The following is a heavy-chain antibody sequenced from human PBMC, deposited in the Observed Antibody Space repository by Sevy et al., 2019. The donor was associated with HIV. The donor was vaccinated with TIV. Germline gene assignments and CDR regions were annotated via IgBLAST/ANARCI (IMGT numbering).Heavy chain of an antibody. V-gene: IGHV4-59*01. D-gene: IGHD6-19*01. Sequence: SETLSLTYTVSGGSISSYYWSWIRQPPGKRLEWIGSIFYTGTTNYNPSLKSRVTISVDTSKSQVSLKVTSVTAADTAVYFCARDGSGLIFDYWGQGTLVTVSS. J-gene: IGHJ4*02. CDR3: ARDGSGLIFDY. CDR2: IFYTGTT. CDR1: GGSISSYY.